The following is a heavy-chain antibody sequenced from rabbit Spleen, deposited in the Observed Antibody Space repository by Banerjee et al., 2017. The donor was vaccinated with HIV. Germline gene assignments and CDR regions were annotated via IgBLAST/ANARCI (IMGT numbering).Heavy chain of an antibody. CDR1: GFSFSSSYY. CDR3: ARRSNSGGYGWDL. V-gene: IGHV1S45*01. CDR2: IVAGSSGST. J-gene: IGHJ4*01. Sequence: QEQLVESGGGLVQPEGSLTLTCTASGFSFSSSYYMGWVRQAPGKGLEWIGCIVAGSSGSTYYASWAKGRFTISKTSSTTATLQMTSLTAADTATYFCARRSNSGGYGWDLWGPGTLVTVS. D-gene: IGHD6-1*01.